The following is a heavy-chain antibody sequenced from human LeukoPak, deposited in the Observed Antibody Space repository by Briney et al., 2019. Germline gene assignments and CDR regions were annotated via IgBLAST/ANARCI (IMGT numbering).Heavy chain of an antibody. J-gene: IGHJ4*02. CDR3: ARILEYSSSSPFRYFDY. V-gene: IGHV4-30-2*01. D-gene: IGHD6-6*01. Sequence: PSQTLSLTCTVSGGSVSSGDYYWSWIRQPPGKGLEWIGYIYHSGSTYYNPSLKSRVTISVDRSKNQFSLKLSSVTAADTAVYYCARILEYSSSSPFRYFDYWGQGTLVTVSS. CDR2: IYHSGST. CDR1: GGSVSSGDYY.